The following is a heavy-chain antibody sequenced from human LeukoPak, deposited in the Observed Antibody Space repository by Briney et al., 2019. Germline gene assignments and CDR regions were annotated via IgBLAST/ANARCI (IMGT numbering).Heavy chain of an antibody. Sequence: GESLRLSCEMSGFTFSSYSMDWVRQAPGEGLEWVSSISSSSGYIYYADSVKGRFTISRDNAKNSLFLLMNALRADDTAVYCCTREGPNDGFDVWGQGTMVTVSA. J-gene: IGHJ3*01. V-gene: IGHV3-21*01. CDR3: TREGPNDGFDV. CDR1: GFTFSSYS. CDR2: ISSSSGYI.